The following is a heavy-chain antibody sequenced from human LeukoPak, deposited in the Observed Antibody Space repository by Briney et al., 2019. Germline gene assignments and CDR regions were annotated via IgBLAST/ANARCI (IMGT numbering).Heavy chain of an antibody. V-gene: IGHV4-59*08. Sequence: PSETLSLTCTVSGGSISTYYWSWIRQPPGKGLEWIGYIYYSGSTNYNPSLKSRVTISVDTSKNQFSLRLGSVTAADTAVYYCAASYYYYSSGPRPYYFDFWGQGTLVTVSS. CDR3: AASYYYYSSGPRPYYFDF. D-gene: IGHD3-22*01. J-gene: IGHJ4*02. CDR2: IYYSGST. CDR1: GGSISTYY.